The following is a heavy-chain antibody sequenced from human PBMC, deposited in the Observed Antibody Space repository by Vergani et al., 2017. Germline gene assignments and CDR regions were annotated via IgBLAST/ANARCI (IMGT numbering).Heavy chain of an antibody. D-gene: IGHD2-2*01. J-gene: IGHJ4*02. CDR3: ARADDRYCSSTSCYFDY. CDR2: IWYDGSNK. V-gene: IGHV3-33*08. CDR1: GSTVSGNY. Sequence: LQLVESGGGLVQPGGSLRLSCAASGSTVSGNYMTWVRQAPGKGLEWVAVIWYDGSNKYYADSVKGRFTISRDNSKNTLYLQMNSLRAEDTAVYYCARADDRYCSSTSCYFDYWGQGTLVTVSS.